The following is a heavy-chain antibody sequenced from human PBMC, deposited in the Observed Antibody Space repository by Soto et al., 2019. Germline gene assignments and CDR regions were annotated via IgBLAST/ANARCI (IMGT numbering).Heavy chain of an antibody. Sequence: QVQLVESGGGVVQPGRSLRLSCAASGFTFSSYAMHWVRQAPGKGLEWVAVISYDGSNKYYADSVKGRFTISRDNSKNTLYLQVNSLRAEDTAVYYCARGLGSYIDYWGQGTLVTVSS. V-gene: IGHV3-30-3*01. CDR1: GFTFSSYA. CDR3: ARGLGSYIDY. D-gene: IGHD3-10*01. J-gene: IGHJ4*02. CDR2: ISYDGSNK.